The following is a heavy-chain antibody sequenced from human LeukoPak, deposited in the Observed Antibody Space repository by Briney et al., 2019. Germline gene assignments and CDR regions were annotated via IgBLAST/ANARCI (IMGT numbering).Heavy chain of an antibody. V-gene: IGHV3-48*03. D-gene: IGHD6-19*01. J-gene: IGHJ3*02. CDR1: GFTFSSYE. CDR3: ARDYFSGWYADAFDI. CDR2: ISSSGSTI. Sequence: GGSLRLSCAASGFTFSSYEMNWVRQAPGKGLEWVSYISSSGSTIYYADSVKGRFTISRDNAKNSLYLQMNSLRAEDTAVYYCARDYFSGWYADAFDIWGQGTMVTVSS.